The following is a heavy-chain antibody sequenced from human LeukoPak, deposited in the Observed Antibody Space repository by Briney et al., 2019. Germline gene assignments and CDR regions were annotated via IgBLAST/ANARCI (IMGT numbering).Heavy chain of an antibody. Sequence: PGGSLRLSCAASGFTFSSYSMNWVRQAPGKGLDWVSSISSSSSYIYYADSVKGRFTISRDNAKNSLYLQMNSLRAEDTAVYYCARFGYCSSTSCLSHGDYWGQGTLVTVSS. CDR2: ISSSSSYI. CDR1: GFTFSSYS. J-gene: IGHJ4*02. D-gene: IGHD2-2*03. V-gene: IGHV3-21*01. CDR3: ARFGYCSSTSCLSHGDY.